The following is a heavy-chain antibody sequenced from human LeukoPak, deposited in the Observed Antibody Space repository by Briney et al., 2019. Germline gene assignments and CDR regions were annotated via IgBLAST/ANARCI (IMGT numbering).Heavy chain of an antibody. V-gene: IGHV5-51*01. CDR2: IYPGDSDT. D-gene: IGHD7-27*01. J-gene: IGHJ4*02. CDR1: GYSFTSYW. Sequence: GESLKISCKGSGYSFTSYWIGWVRPMPGKGLEWMGIIYPGDSDTRYSPSFQGQVTTSADKSISTAYLQWSSLKASDSAMYSCARRSFLTGDSFDYWGQGTLVTVSS. CDR3: ARRSFLTGDSFDY.